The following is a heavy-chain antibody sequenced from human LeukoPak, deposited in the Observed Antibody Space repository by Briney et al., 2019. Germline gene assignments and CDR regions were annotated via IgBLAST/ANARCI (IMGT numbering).Heavy chain of an antibody. V-gene: IGHV3-23*01. CDR3: AKDPYSSPYYGPGY. Sequence: PAGGSLRLSCAASGFTFSNYAMNWVRQAPGKGLEWVSAISGSGGSTYYADSVKGRFTISRDNSKNTLYLQMNSLRPEDTAVYYCAKDPYSSPYYGPGYLGQGTLVTVSS. D-gene: IGHD6-19*01. J-gene: IGHJ4*02. CDR1: GFTFSNYA. CDR2: ISGSGGST.